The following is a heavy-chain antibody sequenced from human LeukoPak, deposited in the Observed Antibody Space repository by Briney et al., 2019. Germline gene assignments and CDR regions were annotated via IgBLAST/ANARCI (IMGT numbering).Heavy chain of an antibody. CDR1: GYTFTSYD. D-gene: IGHD3-10*01. V-gene: IGHV1-8*01. CDR3: ARGPYYYGSGSYLSYYYMDV. Sequence: ASVKVSCKASGYTFTSYDINWVRQATGQGLEWMGWMNPNSGNTGYAQKFQGRVTMTRSTSISTAYMELSSLRSEDTAVYYCARGPYYYGSGSYLSYYYMDVWGKGTTVTVSS. J-gene: IGHJ6*03. CDR2: MNPNSGNT.